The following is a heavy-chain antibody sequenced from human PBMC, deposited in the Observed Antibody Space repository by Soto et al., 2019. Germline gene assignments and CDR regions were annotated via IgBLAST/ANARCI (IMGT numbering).Heavy chain of an antibody. J-gene: IGHJ4*02. Sequence: EVQLVETGGGLIQPGGSLRLSCAASGFTVSSHYMSWVRQAPGKGLEWVSVIYSGGSTYYADSVKGRFTISSDNSKNTLYLQMNRLRAEDTGVYYCARLSSGYPYYFESWGLGTLVTVSS. CDR2: IYSGGST. V-gene: IGHV3-53*02. CDR3: ARLSSGYPYYFES. D-gene: IGHD3-22*01. CDR1: GFTVSSHY.